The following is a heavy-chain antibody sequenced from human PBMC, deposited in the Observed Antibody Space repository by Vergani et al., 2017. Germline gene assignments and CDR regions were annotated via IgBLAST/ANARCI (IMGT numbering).Heavy chain of an antibody. J-gene: IGHJ4*02. CDR3: ASRALGGSGKDPDY. Sequence: QLQLQESGPGLVKPSETLSLTCTVSGDSIRSSSSYWGWIRQPPGKGLEWIGSLYYSGRTYYNPSLKGRVTISVDTSKNQFSLKLSSVTAADTAVYYCASRALGGSGKDPDYWGQGTLVTVSS. CDR2: LYYSGRT. D-gene: IGHD3-10*01. V-gene: IGHV4-39*07. CDR1: GDSIRSSSSY.